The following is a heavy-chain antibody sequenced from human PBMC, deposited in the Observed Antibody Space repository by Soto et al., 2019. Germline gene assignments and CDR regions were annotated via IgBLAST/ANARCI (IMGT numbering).Heavy chain of an antibody. Sequence: QVQLQQWGAGLLKPSETLSLTCAVYGGSFSGYYWSWIRQPPGKGLEWIGEINHSGSTNYNPSPKSRVTISVDTSKNQFSLKLSSVTAADTAVYYCARVRSCSSTSCYSIRRDAFDIWGQGTMVTVSS. CDR2: INHSGST. V-gene: IGHV4-34*01. CDR3: ARVRSCSSTSCYSIRRDAFDI. CDR1: GGSFSGYY. J-gene: IGHJ3*02. D-gene: IGHD2-2*01.